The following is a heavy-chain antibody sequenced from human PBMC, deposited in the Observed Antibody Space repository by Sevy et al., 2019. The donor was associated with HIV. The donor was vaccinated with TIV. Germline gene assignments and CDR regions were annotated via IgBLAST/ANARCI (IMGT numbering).Heavy chain of an antibody. CDR1: GFTFSKYS. CDR2: LSFGCGEI. Sequence: GGSMRLSCAASGFTFSKYSMSWVRQPPGKGLEWVSTLSFGCGEINFADSVKGRFTISRDNSKSSVYLQMNNLRPEDTAVYYCAREGCTKPHDYWGQGTLVTVSS. D-gene: IGHD2-8*01. J-gene: IGHJ4*02. V-gene: IGHV3-23*01. CDR3: AREGCTKPHDY.